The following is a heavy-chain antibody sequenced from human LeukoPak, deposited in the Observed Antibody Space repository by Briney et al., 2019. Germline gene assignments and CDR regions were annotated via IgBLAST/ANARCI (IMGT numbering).Heavy chain of an antibody. J-gene: IGHJ4*02. Sequence: PSETLSLTCTVSGGSISSHYWSWIRQPAGKGLEWIGRIYTSGSTNYNPSLKSRVTMSVDTSKNQFSLKLSSVTAADTAVYYCAMGPSYYDILTGYYSGPLDYWGQGTLVTVSS. CDR2: IYTSGST. CDR1: GGSISSHY. CDR3: AMGPSYYDILTGYYSGPLDY. V-gene: IGHV4-4*07. D-gene: IGHD3-9*01.